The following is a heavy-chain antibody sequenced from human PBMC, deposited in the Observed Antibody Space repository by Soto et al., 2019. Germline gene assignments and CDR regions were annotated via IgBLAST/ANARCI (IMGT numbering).Heavy chain of an antibody. D-gene: IGHD3-10*01. J-gene: IGHJ5*01. Sequence: EVQLVESGGGLAQPGGSLRLSCAASGLTFSSYWMTWVRQAPGKGLEWVGNIKQDGSEKYYVDSVKGRFTISRDNAKNSLYLHMNTLRVEDTAVYYCARGEAIGDDTWGHGTLVTVSS. CDR1: GLTFSSYW. CDR3: ARGEAIGDDT. CDR2: IKQDGSEK. V-gene: IGHV3-7*01.